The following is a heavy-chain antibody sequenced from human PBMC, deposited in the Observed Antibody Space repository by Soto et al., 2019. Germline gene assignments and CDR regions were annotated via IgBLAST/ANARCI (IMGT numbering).Heavy chain of an antibody. CDR2: IYWDDAK. J-gene: IGHJ4*02. D-gene: IGHD3-16*01. CDR1: GFSLSTRGVG. CDR3: AHKGGGDRILDY. Sequence: QITLKESGPTLVKPTQTLTLTCNFSGFSLSTRGVGVGWIRQPPGKALEWLTLIYWDDAKEYSPSLRSRITIPKATPINPGALKKADMAPGDTAPNYCAHKGGGDRILDYWGQGTLVTVSS. V-gene: IGHV2-5*02.